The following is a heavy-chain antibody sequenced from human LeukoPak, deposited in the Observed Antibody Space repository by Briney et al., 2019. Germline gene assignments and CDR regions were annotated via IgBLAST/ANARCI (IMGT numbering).Heavy chain of an antibody. D-gene: IGHD3-9*01. V-gene: IGHV4-61*01. Sequence: SETLSLTCTVSGYSISSGYYWSWIRRPPGKGLEWIGYIYYSGSTNYNPSLKSRVTISVDTPKNQFSLKLSSVTAADTAVYYCARSYYDILTGYYHYFDYWGQGTLVTVSS. CDR2: IYYSGST. J-gene: IGHJ4*02. CDR1: GYSISSGYY. CDR3: ARSYYDILTGYYHYFDY.